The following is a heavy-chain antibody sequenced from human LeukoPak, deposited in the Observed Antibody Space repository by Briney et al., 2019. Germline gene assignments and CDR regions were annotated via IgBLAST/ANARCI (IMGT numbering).Heavy chain of an antibody. J-gene: IGHJ4*02. CDR3: ARRGWLVNFDY. CDR1: GFTFSNNA. D-gene: IGHD6-19*01. Sequence: GGSLRLSCAASGFTFSNNAMRWVRQAAGKGLEWVSSISSSGDNTHYADSVKGRFTISRDNSKDTLYLQMNNLRAEDTAIYYCARRGWLVNFDYWGQGTLVTVSS. CDR2: ISSSGDNT. V-gene: IGHV3-23*01.